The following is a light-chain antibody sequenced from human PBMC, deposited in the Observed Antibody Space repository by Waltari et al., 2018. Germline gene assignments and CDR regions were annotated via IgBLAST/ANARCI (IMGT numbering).Light chain of an antibody. CDR3: CSFAGSYSYV. CDR2: DVF. Sequence: QSALPQPRSVSGSPGQSVTVSCTGASSLVSWFQQYPGKAPKLIIYDVFKRPSGVPDRFSGAKSGNTASLTISGLQAEDEADYYCCSFAGSYSYVFGSGTKVTVL. V-gene: IGLV2-11*01. J-gene: IGLJ1*01. CDR1: SSLV.